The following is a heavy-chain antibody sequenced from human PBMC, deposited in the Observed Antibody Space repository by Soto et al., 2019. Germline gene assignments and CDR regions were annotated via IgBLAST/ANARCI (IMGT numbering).Heavy chain of an antibody. V-gene: IGHV4-38-2*02. CDR3: ARDGRWFGESHYYYGMDV. CDR2: IYHSGST. Sequence: SETLSLTCAVSGYSISSGYYWGWIRQPPGKGLEWIWSIYHSGSTYYNPSLKSRVTISVDTSKNPFSMKLSSVPAEDTAVYYCARDGRWFGESHYYYGMDVWGQGTTVTVSS. CDR1: GYSISSGYY. J-gene: IGHJ6*02. D-gene: IGHD3-10*01.